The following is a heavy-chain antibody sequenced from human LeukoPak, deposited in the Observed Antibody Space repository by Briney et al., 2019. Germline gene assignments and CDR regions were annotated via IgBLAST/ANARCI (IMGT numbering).Heavy chain of an antibody. J-gene: IGHJ4*02. CDR2: IYHSGST. CDR3: ARGRRGPAAGKAIFDY. V-gene: IGHV4-30-2*01. Sequence: SETLSLTCAVSGYSISSGGYYWSWIRQPPGKGLEWIGYIYHSGSTYYNPSLKSRVTISVDTSKNQFSLKLSSVTAADTAVYYCARGRRGPAAGKAIFDYWGQRTLVTVSS. CDR1: GYSISSGGYY. D-gene: IGHD6-13*01.